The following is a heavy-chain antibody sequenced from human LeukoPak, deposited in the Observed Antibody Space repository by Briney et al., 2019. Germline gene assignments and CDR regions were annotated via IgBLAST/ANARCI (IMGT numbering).Heavy chain of an antibody. J-gene: IGHJ3*02. CDR2: IYYSGST. Sequence: SETLSLTCTVSGVSVSSGSYYWSWIRQPPGKGLEWIGYIYYSGSTNYNPSLKSRVTISVDTSKNQFSLKLSSVTAADTAVYYCARVHHDYGDYVDAFDIWGQGTMVTVSS. D-gene: IGHD4-17*01. V-gene: IGHV4-61*01. CDR3: ARVHHDYGDYVDAFDI. CDR1: GVSVSSGSYY.